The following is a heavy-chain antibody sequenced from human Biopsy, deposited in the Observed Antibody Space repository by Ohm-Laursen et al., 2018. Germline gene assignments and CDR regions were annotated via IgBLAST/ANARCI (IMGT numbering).Heavy chain of an antibody. CDR1: RFTFSTYG. CDR3: VKDRGAAGTDYYYGMDV. V-gene: IGHV3-30*18. D-gene: IGHD6-13*01. Sequence: SLRLSCSASRFTFSTYGMHWVRQAPGKGLEWVAVISFDGSDQKYAYSVNGRFTISRDNSKNTLYLQMNSLRAEDTAVFYCVKDRGAAGTDYYYGMDVWGPGTTVTVSS. J-gene: IGHJ6*02. CDR2: ISFDGSDQ.